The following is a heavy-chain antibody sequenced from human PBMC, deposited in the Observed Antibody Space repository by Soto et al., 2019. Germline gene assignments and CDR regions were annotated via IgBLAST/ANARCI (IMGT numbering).Heavy chain of an antibody. CDR2: IGVYNGNT. Sequence: QVQLVQSGAEVKKPGASLKVSCKPSGYTFSDNGITWVRQAPGQGLEWMGWIGVYNGNTQYAQKFQGRLTMTTDTSTSTAYMELKSLRSDDTAVYYCARRNLDYGIGGSDYWGQGTPVTVSS. CDR3: ARRNLDYGIGGSDY. D-gene: IGHD4-17*01. J-gene: IGHJ4*02. CDR1: GYTFSDNG. V-gene: IGHV1-18*01.